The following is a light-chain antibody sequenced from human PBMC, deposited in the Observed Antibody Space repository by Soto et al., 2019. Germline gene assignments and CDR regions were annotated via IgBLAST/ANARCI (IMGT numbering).Light chain of an antibody. CDR3: QKYNRAPHT. V-gene: IGKV3-20*01. CDR2: GAS. Sequence: VLAQSPGTLSVSPGDGATLSFRVSESVSDTYVAWYQEKPGQSPRVLIYGASNRATGIPDRFSGSLSGTDVTLTISSLQPEDGSTYYGQKYNRAPHTFGGGTKVDIK. J-gene: IGKJ4*01. CDR1: ESVSDTY.